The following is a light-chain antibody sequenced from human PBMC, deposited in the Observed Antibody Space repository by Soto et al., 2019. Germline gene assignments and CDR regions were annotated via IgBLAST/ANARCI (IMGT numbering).Light chain of an antibody. J-gene: IGKJ1*01. CDR2: GAS. V-gene: IGKV3-20*01. CDR1: QSVTGNY. Sequence: EIVLTQSPDTLSLSPGQRATLSCRARQSVTGNYLAWYQQKPGQAPRLLIDGASSRATGIPDRFSGSGSGTDFTLTISRLEPEDFAVYYCQQYGSSGTFGQGTKVEIK. CDR3: QQYGSSGT.